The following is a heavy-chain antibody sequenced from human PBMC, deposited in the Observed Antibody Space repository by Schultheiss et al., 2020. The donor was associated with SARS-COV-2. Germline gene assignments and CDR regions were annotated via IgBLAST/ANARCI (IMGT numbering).Heavy chain of an antibody. D-gene: IGHD1-26*01. Sequence: SCAASGFTVSSNYMSWVRQAPGKGLEWVSYISSSGSTIYYADSVKGRFTISRDNSKNTLYLQMNSLRAEDTAVYYCAKDLKVGATNWFDPWGQGTLVTVSS. J-gene: IGHJ5*02. CDR3: AKDLKVGATNWFDP. CDR1: GFTVSSNY. V-gene: IGHV3-11*01. CDR2: ISSSGSTI.